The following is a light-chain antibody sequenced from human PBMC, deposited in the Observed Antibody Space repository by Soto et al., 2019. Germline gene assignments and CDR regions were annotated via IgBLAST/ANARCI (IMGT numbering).Light chain of an antibody. Sequence: TINNRASQSISNRLAWYQQKPGKAPKLLIYDASSLESGVPSRFSGCGYGTAFDLALRTLHSDGSAPPYCEPHRTYSWTLGEGTKVDIK. CDR1: QSISNR. V-gene: IGKV1-5*01. CDR3: EPHRTYSWT. CDR2: DAS. J-gene: IGKJ1*01.